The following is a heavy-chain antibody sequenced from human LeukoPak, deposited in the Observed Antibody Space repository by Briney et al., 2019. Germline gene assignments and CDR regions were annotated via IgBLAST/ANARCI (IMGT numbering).Heavy chain of an antibody. Sequence: ASVKVSCKTSGYSFTAFYIHWVRQAPGQGLEWMGWIHPRRGDTNYAQKFQGRVTMTRDTSISTAYLDLSSLRSDDTAVYYCARDGDYATGSDYRGSTDSWGQGTPVTAS. V-gene: IGHV1-2*02. CDR1: GYSFTAFY. D-gene: IGHD3-10*01. CDR3: ARDGDYATGSDYRGSTDS. CDR2: IHPRRGDT. J-gene: IGHJ4*02.